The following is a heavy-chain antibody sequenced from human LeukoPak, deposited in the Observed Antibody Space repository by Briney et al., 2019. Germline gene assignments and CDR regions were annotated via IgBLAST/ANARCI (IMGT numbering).Heavy chain of an antibody. Sequence: GGSLRLSCAASGFTFSSYVMSWVRQAPGKGLEWVSAISGGGGSTYYADSVKGRFTISRDNSKNTLSLQMNSLRVKDTAVYYCAKGPSGDYRGSDYWGQGTLVTVSS. CDR1: GFTFSSYV. V-gene: IGHV3-23*01. CDR3: AKGPSGDYRGSDY. CDR2: ISGGGGST. D-gene: IGHD1-26*01. J-gene: IGHJ4*02.